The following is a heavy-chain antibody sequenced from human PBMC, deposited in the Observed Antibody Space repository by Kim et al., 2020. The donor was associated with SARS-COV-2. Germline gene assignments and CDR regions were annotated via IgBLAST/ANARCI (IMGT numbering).Heavy chain of an antibody. V-gene: IGHV3-23*01. Sequence: YCARCVKGRFTITKDNSKDTLYLQMNTLRSEETCVYYCANSRWLRHYFDYWGQGTLVTVSS. CDR3: ANSRWLRHYFDY. D-gene: IGHD5-12*01. J-gene: IGHJ4*02.